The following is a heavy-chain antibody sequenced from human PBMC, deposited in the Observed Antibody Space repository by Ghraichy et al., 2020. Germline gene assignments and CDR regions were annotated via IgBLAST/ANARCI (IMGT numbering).Heavy chain of an antibody. Sequence: SETLSLTCTVSGGSISRSSYYWGWIRQPPGKGLEWIGSIFYSGSTYYNPSLKSRVTISVDTSKNQFSLKLSSVTAADTAVYYCAPLRFGEAIFDPWGQGTLVTVSS. CDR3: APLRFGEAIFDP. CDR1: GGSISRSSYY. CDR2: IFYSGST. J-gene: IGHJ5*02. D-gene: IGHD3-10*01. V-gene: IGHV4-39*01.